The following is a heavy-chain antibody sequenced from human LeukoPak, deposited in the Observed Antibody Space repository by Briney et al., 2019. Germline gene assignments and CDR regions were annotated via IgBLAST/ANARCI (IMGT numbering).Heavy chain of an antibody. Sequence: GGSLRLSCAASGFTFSTYWMHWVRQAPGKGLVRVSRINSDGTSTSYADSVKGRFTISRDNTKNTLYLQMNSLRAEDTAVYYCARDGYGGFDYWGQGTLVTASS. CDR1: GFTFSTYW. D-gene: IGHD2-15*01. J-gene: IGHJ4*02. CDR2: INSDGTST. CDR3: ARDGYGGFDY. V-gene: IGHV3-74*01.